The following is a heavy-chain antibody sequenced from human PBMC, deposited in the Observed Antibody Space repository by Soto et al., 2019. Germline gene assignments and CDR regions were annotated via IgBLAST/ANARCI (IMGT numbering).Heavy chain of an antibody. Sequence: QVQLVQSGAEVKKPGASVKVSCKASGYTFTSYDINWVRQATGQGLEWMGWMNPNSGNTGYAQKFQGRVTMTRNTSISTAYMELSSLRSEDTAVYYCARGLVVVVAATEWFDPWGQGTLVTVSS. CDR2: MNPNSGNT. D-gene: IGHD2-15*01. CDR1: GYTFTSYD. V-gene: IGHV1-8*01. J-gene: IGHJ5*02. CDR3: ARGLVVVVAATEWFDP.